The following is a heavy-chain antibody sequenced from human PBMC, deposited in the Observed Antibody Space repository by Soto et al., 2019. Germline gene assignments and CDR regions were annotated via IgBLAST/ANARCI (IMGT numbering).Heavy chain of an antibody. CDR3: AKVPYDFWSGYYTPLYFDY. V-gene: IGHV3-23*01. D-gene: IGHD3-3*01. J-gene: IGHJ4*02. CDR2: ISGSGGST. Sequence: EVQLLESGGGLVQPGGSLRLSCAASGFTFSSYVMSWVRQAPGKGLEWVSGISGSGGSTYYADSVKGLFTISRDNSKNTLYLQMNSLRAEDTDVYYCAKVPYDFWSGYYTPLYFDYWGQGTLVTVSS. CDR1: GFTFSSYV.